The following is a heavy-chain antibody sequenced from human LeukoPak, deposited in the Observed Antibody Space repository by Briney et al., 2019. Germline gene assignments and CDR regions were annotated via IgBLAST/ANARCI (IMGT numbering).Heavy chain of an antibody. J-gene: IGHJ4*02. CDR2: ISSSGSTI. CDR1: GFTFSSYE. V-gene: IGHV3-48*03. CDR3: ARDLSQLY. D-gene: IGHD5-24*01. Sequence: GGSLRLSCAASGFTFSSYEMNWVRHAPGEGLEWVSYISSSGSTIYYAHSVKGRFTISRDNAKNSLYLQMNSLRAEDTAVYYCARDLSQLYWGQGTLVTVSS.